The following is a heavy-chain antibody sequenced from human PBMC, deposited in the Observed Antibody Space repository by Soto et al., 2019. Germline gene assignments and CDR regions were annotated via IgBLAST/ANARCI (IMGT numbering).Heavy chain of an antibody. V-gene: IGHV3-66*01. CDR1: GFTVSSNY. D-gene: IGHD1-1*01. J-gene: IGHJ4*02. Sequence: GGSLRLSCAASGFTVSSNYMSWVRQAPGKGLEWVSVIYSGGSTYYADSVKGRFTISRDNSKNTLYLQMNSLKTEDTAVYYCTTGMGYNQRFDYWAQGTLVPVS. CDR3: TTGMGYNQRFDY. CDR2: IYSGGST.